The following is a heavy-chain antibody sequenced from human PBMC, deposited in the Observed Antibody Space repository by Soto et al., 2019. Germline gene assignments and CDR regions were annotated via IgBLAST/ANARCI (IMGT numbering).Heavy chain of an antibody. V-gene: IGHV5-51*01. Sequence: GESLKISCKGSGYSFTSYWIGWVRQMPGKGLEWMGIIYPGDSDTRYSPSFQGQVTISADKSISTAYLQWSSLKASDTAMYYCARMDYDSSGLTDYYYGMDVWGQGTTVTVSS. CDR2: IYPGDSDT. D-gene: IGHD3-22*01. J-gene: IGHJ6*02. CDR3: ARMDYDSSGLTDYYYGMDV. CDR1: GYSFTSYW.